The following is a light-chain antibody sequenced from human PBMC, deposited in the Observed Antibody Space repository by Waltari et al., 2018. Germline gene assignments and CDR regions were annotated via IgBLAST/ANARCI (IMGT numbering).Light chain of an antibody. CDR1: QSLLYSNGNFY. CDR2: QVS. CDR3: LQVPFT. Sequence: GVLTQSPLSLAVTLGQPASISCKSSQSLLYSNGNFYLDWYLQRPGQSPRRLIYQVSKRDSGVPDRFSGSVSDTDFTLRISRVEADDVGTYYCLQVPFTFGPGTKMEVK. V-gene: IGKV2-30*01. J-gene: IGKJ3*01.